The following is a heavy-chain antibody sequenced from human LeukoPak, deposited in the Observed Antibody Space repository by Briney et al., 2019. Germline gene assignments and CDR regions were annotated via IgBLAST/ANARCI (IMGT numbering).Heavy chain of an antibody. CDR1: GFTFSSYA. Sequence: SGGSLRLSCAASGFTFSSYAMSWVRQAPGKGLEWVATIKKDGSEKYYVDSVKGRFTISRDNANNSLYLQMNSLRAEDTAAYYCARGHSSGWPYFDYWGQGTLVTVSS. J-gene: IGHJ4*02. V-gene: IGHV3-7*05. D-gene: IGHD6-19*01. CDR2: IKKDGSEK. CDR3: ARGHSSGWPYFDY.